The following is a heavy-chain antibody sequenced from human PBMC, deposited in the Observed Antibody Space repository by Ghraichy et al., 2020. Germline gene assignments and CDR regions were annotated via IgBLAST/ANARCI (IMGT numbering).Heavy chain of an antibody. Sequence: SVKVSCKASGGTFSSYAISWVRQAPGQGLEWMGGIIPIFGTANYAQKFQGRVTITADESTSTAYMELSSLRSEDTAVYYCARERAGIYYGSGQFERGMDVWGQGTTVTVSS. CDR1: GGTFSSYA. V-gene: IGHV1-69*13. D-gene: IGHD3-10*01. CDR3: ARERAGIYYGSGQFERGMDV. CDR2: IIPIFGTA. J-gene: IGHJ6*02.